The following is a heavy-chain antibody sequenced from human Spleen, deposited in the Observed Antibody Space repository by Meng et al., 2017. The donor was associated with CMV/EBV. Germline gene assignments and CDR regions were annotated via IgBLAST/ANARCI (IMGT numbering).Heavy chain of an antibody. D-gene: IGHD2-2*01. CDR2: INSDGSST. J-gene: IGHJ6*02. V-gene: IGHV3-74*01. CDR1: GFTFSSYW. Sequence: GESLKISCAASGFTFSSYWMHWVRQAPGKGLVWVSRINSDGSSTSYADSVKGRFTISRDNAKNTLYLQMNSLRAEDTAVYYCARCQLLPYYYYYYGMDVWGQGTTVTVSS. CDR3: ARCQLLPYYYYYYGMDV.